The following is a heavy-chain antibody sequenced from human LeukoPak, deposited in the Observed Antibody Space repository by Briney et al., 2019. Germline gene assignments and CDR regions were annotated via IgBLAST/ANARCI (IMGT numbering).Heavy chain of an antibody. Sequence: GGSLRLSCAASGFTFSSYSMNWVRQAPGKGLEWVSSISSSSSYIYYADSVKGRFTISRDSAKNSLYLQMNSLRAEDTAVYYCARGPMSSYYYMDVWGKGTTVTVSS. CDR3: ARGPMSSYYYMDV. CDR2: ISSSSSYI. J-gene: IGHJ6*03. V-gene: IGHV3-21*01. D-gene: IGHD3-10*02. CDR1: GFTFSSYS.